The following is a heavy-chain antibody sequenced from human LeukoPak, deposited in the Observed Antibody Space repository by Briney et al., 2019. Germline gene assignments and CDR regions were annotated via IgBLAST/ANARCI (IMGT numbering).Heavy chain of an antibody. D-gene: IGHD6-13*01. CDR1: GFTVSSNY. V-gene: IGHV3-53*01. CDR2: IYSGGST. J-gene: IGHJ5*02. CDR3: AKDSSSSIWYNWFDP. Sequence: GGSLRLSCAASGFTVSSNYMSWVRQAPGKGLEWVSVIYSGGSTYYADSVKGRVTISRDNSKNTLYLQMNSLRAEDTAVYYCAKDSSSSIWYNWFDPWGQGTLVTVSS.